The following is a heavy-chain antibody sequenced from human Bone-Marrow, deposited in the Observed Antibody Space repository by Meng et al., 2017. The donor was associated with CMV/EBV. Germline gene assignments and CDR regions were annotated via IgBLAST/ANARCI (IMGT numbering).Heavy chain of an antibody. J-gene: IGHJ5*02. Sequence: ASVQVFCKASGYTFTGYYMHWVRQPPGRGIEWMGWINHNSGGTNYAQKFQGRVTMTRDTSISTAYMELSRLRSADTAVYYCAREGALWTGDTIFGVVSQDNNWFDPWGQGTLVTVSS. CDR3: AREGALWTGDTIFGVVSQDNNWFDP. CDR2: INHNSGGT. V-gene: IGHV1-2*02. D-gene: IGHD3-3*01. CDR1: GYTFTGYY.